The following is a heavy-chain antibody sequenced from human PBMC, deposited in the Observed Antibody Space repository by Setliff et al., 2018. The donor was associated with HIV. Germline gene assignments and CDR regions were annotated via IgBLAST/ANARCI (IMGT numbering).Heavy chain of an antibody. CDR3: ARLPQDVRSSIDF. J-gene: IGHJ4*02. CDR1: GFTFPDYW. Sequence: GESLKISCAASGFTFPDYWMHWVRQVPGQGLVWVSRINVDGSSISYADSVKGRFTISRDNAKKTLFLQMNSLRAEDTAVYYCARLPQDVRSSIDFWGQGTLVTVSS. CDR2: INVDGSSI. D-gene: IGHD6-6*01. V-gene: IGHV3-74*01.